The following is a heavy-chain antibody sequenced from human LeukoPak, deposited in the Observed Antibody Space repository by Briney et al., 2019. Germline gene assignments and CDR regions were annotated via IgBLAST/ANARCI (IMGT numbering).Heavy chain of an antibody. J-gene: IGHJ6*02. Sequence: GGSLRLSCAASGFTFSSYEMNWVRQAPGKGLEWVSYISSSGSTIYYADSVKGRFTISRDNAKNSLYLQMNSLRAEDTAVCYCARDGLYYDILTGYYRTYYYGMDVWGQGTTVTVSS. CDR2: ISSSGSTI. CDR3: ARDGLYYDILTGYYRTYYYGMDV. CDR1: GFTFSSYE. V-gene: IGHV3-48*03. D-gene: IGHD3-9*01.